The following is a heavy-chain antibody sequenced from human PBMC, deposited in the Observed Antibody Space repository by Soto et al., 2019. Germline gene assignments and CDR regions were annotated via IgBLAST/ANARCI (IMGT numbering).Heavy chain of an antibody. D-gene: IGHD3-16*01. CDR2: ISGSGGST. V-gene: IGHV3-23*01. CDR3: AKGPHHDYRENWFDH. Sequence: XGSLRLSCTAAECIFSNYAMSWVRQAPGKGLEWVSVISGSGGSTYHADSVKGRFTISRDNSQNTLYLQMNSLRAEDTAVYYCAKGPHHDYRENWFDHWGQGTLVTVSS. CDR1: ECIFSNYA. J-gene: IGHJ5*02.